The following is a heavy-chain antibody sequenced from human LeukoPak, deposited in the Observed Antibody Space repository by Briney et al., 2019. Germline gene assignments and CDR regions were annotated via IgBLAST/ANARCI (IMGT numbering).Heavy chain of an antibody. CDR2: IYYSGST. D-gene: IGHD3-10*01. J-gene: IGHJ4*02. CDR1: GGSISSYY. V-gene: IGHV4-59*08. CDR3: ARGIWFGELPAPFDY. Sequence: SETLSLTCTVSGGSISSYYWSWIRQPPGKGLEWIGYIYYSGSTYYNPSLKSRVTISVDTSKNQFSLKLSSVTAADTAVYYCARGIWFGELPAPFDYWGQGTLVTVSS.